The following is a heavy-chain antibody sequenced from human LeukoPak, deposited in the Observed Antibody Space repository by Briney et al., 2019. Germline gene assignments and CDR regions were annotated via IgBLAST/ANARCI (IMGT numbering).Heavy chain of an antibody. D-gene: IGHD3-22*01. CDR1: GGSFSGYY. CDR3: ARFPYYYDSSGQLGPDY. J-gene: IGHJ4*02. CDR2: IYYSGST. V-gene: IGHV4-59*01. Sequence: SETLSLTCAVYGGSFSGYYWSWIRQPPGKGLEWIGYIYYSGSTNYNPSLKSRVTISVDTSKNQFSLKLSSVTAADTAVYYCARFPYYYDSSGQLGPDYWGQGTLVTVSS.